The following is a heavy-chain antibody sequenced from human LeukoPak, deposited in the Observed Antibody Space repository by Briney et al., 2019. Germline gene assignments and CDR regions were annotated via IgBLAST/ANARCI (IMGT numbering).Heavy chain of an antibody. D-gene: IGHD1-26*01. CDR2: FDPEDAET. V-gene: IGHV1-24*01. Sequence: ASVKVSCKVSGYTLTELSMHWVRQAPGKGLEWMGGFDPEDAETIYTQKFQGRVTMTEDTSTDTAYMELSSLRSEDTAVYYCVTGGGGSYSYWGQGTLVTVSS. CDR3: VTGGGGSYSY. J-gene: IGHJ4*02. CDR1: GYTLTELS.